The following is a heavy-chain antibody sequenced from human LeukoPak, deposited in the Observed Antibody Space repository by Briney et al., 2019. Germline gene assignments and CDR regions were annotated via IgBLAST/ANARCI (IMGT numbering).Heavy chain of an antibody. V-gene: IGHV4-30-4*01. J-gene: IGHJ4*02. Sequence: PSETLSLTCTVSGGSISSGDYYWSWIRQPPGKGLEWIGYIYYSGSTYYNPSLKSRATISVDTSKNQFSLKLSSVTAADTAVYYCARAVYGILTGPHTVDYWGQGTLVTVSS. CDR3: ARAVYGILTGPHTVDY. CDR2: IYYSGST. D-gene: IGHD3-9*01. CDR1: GGSISSGDYY.